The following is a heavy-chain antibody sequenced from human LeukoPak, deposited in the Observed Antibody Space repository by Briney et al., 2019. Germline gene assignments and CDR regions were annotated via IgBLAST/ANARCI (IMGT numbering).Heavy chain of an antibody. D-gene: IGHD3-3*01. Sequence: GASVKVSCKASGYTFTSYGISWGRQAPGQGLEWMGWISAYNGNTNYAQKLQGRVTMTTDPSTSTAYMELRSLRYDDTAVYYCARGLWSGYPIDYWGQGTLVTVS. CDR3: ARGLWSGYPIDY. CDR2: ISAYNGNT. CDR1: GYTFTSYG. V-gene: IGHV1-18*01. J-gene: IGHJ4*02.